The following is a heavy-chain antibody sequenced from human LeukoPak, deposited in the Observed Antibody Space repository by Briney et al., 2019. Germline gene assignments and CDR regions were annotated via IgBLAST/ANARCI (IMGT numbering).Heavy chain of an antibody. J-gene: IGHJ6*03. CDR2: IYTSGST. V-gene: IGHV4-4*07. CDR3: ARENIVVVPAAILEDYYYYMDV. Sequence: KPSETLSLTCTVSGGSISSYYWSWIRQPAGKGLEWIGRIYTSGSTNYNPSLKSRVTMSVDTSKNQFSLKLSSVTAADTAVYYCARENIVVVPAAILEDYYYYMDVWGKGTMVTVSS. CDR1: GGSISSYY. D-gene: IGHD2-2*01.